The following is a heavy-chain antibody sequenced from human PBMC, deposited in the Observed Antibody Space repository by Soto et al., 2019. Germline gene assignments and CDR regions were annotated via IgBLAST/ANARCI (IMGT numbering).Heavy chain of an antibody. CDR2: INHSGST. Sequence: QVQLQQWGAGLLKPSETLSLTCAGYGGSFTGYYWSWLRQPPGKGPEWIGEINHSGSTKYKPSLENRVTISVDTSKNQFSLKLNSVSAADTAVYYCARTGGMDLWSQGATVTVSS. J-gene: IGHJ6*02. CDR1: GGSFTGYY. V-gene: IGHV4-34*01. CDR3: ARTGGMDL.